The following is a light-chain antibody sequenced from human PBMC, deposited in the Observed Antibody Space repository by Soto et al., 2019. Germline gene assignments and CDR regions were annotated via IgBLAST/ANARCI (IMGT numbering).Light chain of an antibody. CDR3: GTWDSSLSAVV. CDR1: SSNIGNNY. CDR2: ENN. J-gene: IGLJ2*01. V-gene: IGLV1-51*02. Sequence: QSVLTQPPSVSAAPVQKVTISCSGSSSNIGNNYVSWYQQLPGTAPKLLIYENNKRPSGIPDRFSGSKSGTSATLGITGLQTGDEADYYCGTWDSSLSAVVFGGGTKLTVL.